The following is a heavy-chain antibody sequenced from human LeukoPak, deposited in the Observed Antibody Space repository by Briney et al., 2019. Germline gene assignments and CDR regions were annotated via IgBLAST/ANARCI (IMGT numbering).Heavy chain of an antibody. CDR2: ISYDGSNK. CDR1: GFTFSSYG. Sequence: GRSLRLSCAASGFTFSSYGMHWVRQAPGKGLEWVAVISYDGSNKYYADSVKGRFTISRDNSKNTLYLQMNSLRAEDTAVYYCARGGRNWFDPWGQGTLVTVSS. CDR3: ARGGRNWFDP. V-gene: IGHV3-30*03. J-gene: IGHJ5*02.